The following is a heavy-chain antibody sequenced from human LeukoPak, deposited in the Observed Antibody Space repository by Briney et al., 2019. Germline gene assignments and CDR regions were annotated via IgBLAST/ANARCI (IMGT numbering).Heavy chain of an antibody. CDR1: GFTFSSFG. V-gene: IGHV3-30*18. J-gene: IGHJ4*02. Sequence: PGGSLRLSCEASGFTFSSFGMHWVRQAPGKGLEWVAVISYDGSYKHDADSVKGRFTISRDNSKNTLYLQMNSLRAEDTAMYYCAKESDSAGACDFWGQGTLVTVSS. CDR2: ISYDGSYK. CDR3: AKESDSAGACDF. D-gene: IGHD2-21*02.